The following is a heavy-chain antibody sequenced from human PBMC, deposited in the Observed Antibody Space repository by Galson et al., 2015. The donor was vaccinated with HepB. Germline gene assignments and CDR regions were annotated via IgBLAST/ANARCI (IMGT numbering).Heavy chain of an antibody. CDR2: ISAYNGNT. V-gene: IGHV1-18*04. D-gene: IGHD5-24*01. Sequence: SVKVSCKASGYTFTSYGISWVRQAPGQGLEWMGWISAYNGNTNYAQKLQGRVTMTTDTSTSTAYMELRSLRSDDTAVYYCARVRRDGYNWGFGYWGQGTLVTVSS. J-gene: IGHJ4*02. CDR3: ARVRRDGYNWGFGY. CDR1: GYTFTSYG.